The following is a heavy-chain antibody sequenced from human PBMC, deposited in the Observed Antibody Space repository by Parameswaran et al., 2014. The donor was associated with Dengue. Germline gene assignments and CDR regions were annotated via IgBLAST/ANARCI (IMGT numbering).Heavy chain of an antibody. J-gene: IGHJ6*02. CDR3: ALTTVTTLYYYGMDV. CDR1: A. Sequence: AMPGVRQAPGKGLEWVAVISYDGSNKYYADSVKGRFTISRDNSKNTLYLQMNSLRAEDTAVYYCALTTVTTLYYYGMDVWGQGTTVTVSS. CDR2: ISYDGSNK. D-gene: IGHD4-17*01. V-gene: IGHV3-30*04.